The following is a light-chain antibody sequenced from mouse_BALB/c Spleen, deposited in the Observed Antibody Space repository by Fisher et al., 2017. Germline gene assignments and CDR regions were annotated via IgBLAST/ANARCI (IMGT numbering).Light chain of an antibody. CDR1: SSVSY. Sequence: IVLTQSPAIMSASPGEKVTMTCSASSSVSYMHWYQQKSGTSPKRWIYDTSKLASGVLARFSGSGSGTSYSPTISSMEAEDAATYYCHQWSGYPFTFGAGTKLELK. CDR3: HQWSGYPFT. CDR2: DTS. V-gene: IGKV4-59*01. J-gene: IGKJ5*01.